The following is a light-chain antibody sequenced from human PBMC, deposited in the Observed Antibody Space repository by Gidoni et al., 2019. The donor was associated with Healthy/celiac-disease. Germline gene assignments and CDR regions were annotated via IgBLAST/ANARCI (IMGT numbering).Light chain of an antibody. Sequence: EIVLTQSPATLSLSPGERATLSCSASQSVSSYLAWYQQKPGQAPRLLIYDASNRATGIPARFSGSGSVTDFTLTISSLEPEDFAVYYCQQRSNWPPYTFXXXTKLEIK. CDR2: DAS. J-gene: IGKJ2*01. CDR1: QSVSSY. CDR3: QQRSNWPPYT. V-gene: IGKV3-11*01.